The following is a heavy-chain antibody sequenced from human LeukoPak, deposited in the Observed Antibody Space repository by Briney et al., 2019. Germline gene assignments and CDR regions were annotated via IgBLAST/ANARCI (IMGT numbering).Heavy chain of an antibody. Sequence: GGSLRLSCAASGFTFRNYGMHWVRQAPGKGLEWVAFIEFDGSTIYSADSVKGRFAISRDNSKSTLYLQMNSLRPEDTALYYCTNHISVHCTRTSCSDYWGQGALITVSS. V-gene: IGHV3-30*02. CDR2: IEFDGSTI. D-gene: IGHD2-2*01. J-gene: IGHJ4*02. CDR3: TNHISVHCTRTSCSDY. CDR1: GFTFRNYG.